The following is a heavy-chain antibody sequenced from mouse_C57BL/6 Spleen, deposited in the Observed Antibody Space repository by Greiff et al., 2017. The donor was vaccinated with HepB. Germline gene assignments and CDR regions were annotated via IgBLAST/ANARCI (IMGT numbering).Heavy chain of an antibody. D-gene: IGHD2-2*01. CDR1: GYTFTDYE. CDR3: TRWGMVTTRDYYAMDY. CDR2: IDPETGGT. J-gene: IGHJ4*01. Sequence: QVHVKQSGAELVRPGASVTLSCKASGYTFTDYEMHWVKQTPVHGLEWIGAIDPETGGTAYNQKFKGKAILTADKSSSTAYMELRSLTSEDSAVYYCTRWGMVTTRDYYAMDYWGQGTSVTVSS. V-gene: IGHV1-15*01.